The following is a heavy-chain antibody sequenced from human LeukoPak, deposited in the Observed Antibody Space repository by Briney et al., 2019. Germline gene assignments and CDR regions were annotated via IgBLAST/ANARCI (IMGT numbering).Heavy chain of an antibody. J-gene: IGHJ4*02. D-gene: IGHD1-26*01. Sequence: ASVKVSCKDSGYSFNSYGVSWVRQAPGQGLEWVDWISGSNGNTYYAQSFQGRVTMTTDVSTGTAYMDLRNLGLDDTAVYFCARSGRGTYYYFDLWGQGTLVSVSS. V-gene: IGHV1-18*01. CDR1: GYSFNSYG. CDR3: ARSGRGTYYYFDL. CDR2: ISGSNGNT.